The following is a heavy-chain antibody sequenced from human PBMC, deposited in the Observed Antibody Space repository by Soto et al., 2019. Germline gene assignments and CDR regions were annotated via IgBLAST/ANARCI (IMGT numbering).Heavy chain of an antibody. CDR1: GYTFTSYG. CDR3: ARVPLGYYYDSSGYPYGMDV. V-gene: IGHV1-18*04. J-gene: IGHJ6*02. D-gene: IGHD3-22*01. CDR2: ISAYNGNT. Sequence: VASVKVSCKASGYTFTSYGISWVRQAPGQGLEWMGWISAYNGNTNYAQKLQGRVTMTTDTSTSTAYMELRSLRSDDTAVYYCARVPLGYYYDSSGYPYGMDVWGQGTTVTVSS.